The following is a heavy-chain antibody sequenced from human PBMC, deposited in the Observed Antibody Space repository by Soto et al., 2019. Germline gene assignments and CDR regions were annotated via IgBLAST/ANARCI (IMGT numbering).Heavy chain of an antibody. J-gene: IGHJ4*02. CDR2: IYYSGST. CDR3: ARVTDYYDSSGYYLGFYYFDY. Sequence: SETLSLTCTVSGGSVSSGSYYWSWIRQPPGKGLEWIGYIYYSGSTNYNPSLKSRVTISVDRSKNQFSLKLSSVTAADTAVYYCARVTDYYDSSGYYLGFYYFDYWGQGTLVTVSS. CDR1: GGSVSSGSYY. D-gene: IGHD3-22*01. V-gene: IGHV4-61*01.